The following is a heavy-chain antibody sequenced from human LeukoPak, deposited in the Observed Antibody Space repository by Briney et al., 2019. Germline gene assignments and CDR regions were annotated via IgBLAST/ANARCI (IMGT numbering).Heavy chain of an antibody. CDR1: GGSFSGYY. CDR2: INHSGST. V-gene: IGHV4-34*01. CDR3: ARGNLQGDFDY. D-gene: IGHD5-24*01. J-gene: IGHJ4*02. Sequence: SETLSLTCAVYGGSFSGYYWSWIRQPPGKGLEWIGEINHSGSTNYNPSLKSRVTISVDTSKNQFSLKLSSVTAADTAVYYCARGNLQGDFDYWGQGTLVTVSS.